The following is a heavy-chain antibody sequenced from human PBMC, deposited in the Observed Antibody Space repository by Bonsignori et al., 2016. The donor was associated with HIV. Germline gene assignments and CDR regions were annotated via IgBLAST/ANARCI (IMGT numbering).Heavy chain of an antibody. J-gene: IGHJ4*02. CDR3: AKGGSSSWSCFDC. D-gene: IGHD6-13*01. V-gene: IGHV3-23*03. Sequence: GESLKISCAASGFTFKSYGMSWVRQAPGKGLEWVSLIYSGGTSTYYADSVKGRFTISRDNSKNTLYLQMNSLRAEDTAVYYCAKGGSSSWSCFDCWGQGTLVTVSS. CDR1: GFTFKSYG. CDR2: IYSGGTST.